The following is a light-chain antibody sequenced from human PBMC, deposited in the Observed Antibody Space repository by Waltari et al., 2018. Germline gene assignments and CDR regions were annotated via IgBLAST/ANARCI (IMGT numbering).Light chain of an antibody. CDR3: QQYDNLPRT. Sequence: DIQMTQSPSSLSASVGDRVTITSQASQDISNDLNWYQQKPGKAPKLLIYDASNLETGVPSRFSGSGSGTDFTFTISSLQPEDIATYYCQQYDNLPRTFGQGTKLEIK. V-gene: IGKV1-33*01. CDR2: DAS. J-gene: IGKJ2*01. CDR1: QDISND.